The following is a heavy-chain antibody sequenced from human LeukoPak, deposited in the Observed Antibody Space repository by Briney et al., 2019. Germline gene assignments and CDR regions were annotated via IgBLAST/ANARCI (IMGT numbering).Heavy chain of an antibody. CDR2: IGSSGVTT. CDR1: GFTFSTYA. J-gene: IGHJ4*02. V-gene: IGHV3-23*01. CDR3: AARFTYYFNY. Sequence: HPGGSLRLSCAASGFTFSTYAMSWVRQAPGKGLEWVSFIGSSGVTTFYAGSVRGRFTISRDNAKSTLYLQMNSLRAEDTAVYYCAARFTYYFNYWGQGTLVTVSS. D-gene: IGHD3-10*01.